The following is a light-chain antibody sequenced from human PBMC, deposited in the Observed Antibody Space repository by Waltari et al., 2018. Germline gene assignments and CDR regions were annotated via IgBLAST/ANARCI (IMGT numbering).Light chain of an antibody. J-gene: IGKJ4*01. CDR2: GAS. Sequence: DIQMTQSPSSVSASVGDRVTITCRASQGIGSWLAWYQQKPGTAPKLLFYGASDLQSGVPSRFSGRGSGTDFTLTINSLQPEDFATYYCQQATSFPHTFGGGTKVEIK. CDR3: QQATSFPHT. V-gene: IGKV1-12*01. CDR1: QGIGSW.